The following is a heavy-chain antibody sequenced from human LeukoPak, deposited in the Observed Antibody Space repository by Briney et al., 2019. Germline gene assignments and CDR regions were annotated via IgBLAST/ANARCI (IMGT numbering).Heavy chain of an antibody. D-gene: IGHD4-17*01. CDR1: GGSISSGSYY. CDR2: IYTSGST. V-gene: IGHV4-61*02. Sequence: SETLSLTCTVSGGSISSGSYYWSWIRQPAGKGLEWIGRIYTSGSTNYNPSLKSRVTISADTSKNQFSLKLSSVTAADTAVYYCAREPLSDGLRGLNWFDPWGQGTLVTVSS. CDR3: AREPLSDGLRGLNWFDP. J-gene: IGHJ5*02.